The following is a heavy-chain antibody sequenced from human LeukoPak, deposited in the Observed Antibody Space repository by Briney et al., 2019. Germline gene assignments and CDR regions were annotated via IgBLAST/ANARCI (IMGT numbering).Heavy chain of an antibody. J-gene: IGHJ4*02. CDR3: ARDRRGPGGTDY. V-gene: IGHV4-30-4*07. CDR1: GVSISSGGYS. Sequence: SETLSLTCAVSGVSISSGGYSWSWIRQPPGKGLEWIGYIYYSGSTYYNPSLKSRVTISVDTSKNQFSLKLSSVTAADTALYYCARDRRGPGGTDYWGQGTLVTVSS. CDR2: IYYSGST. D-gene: IGHD3-10*01.